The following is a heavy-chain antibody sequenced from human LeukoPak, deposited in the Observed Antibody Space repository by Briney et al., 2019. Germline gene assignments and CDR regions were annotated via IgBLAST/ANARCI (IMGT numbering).Heavy chain of an antibody. CDR1: GFTFSSYA. V-gene: IGHV3-30*01. CDR2: ISYDGSNK. CDR3: ARDSGNIYSYMDV. D-gene: IGHD2/OR15-2a*01. Sequence: QSGGSLRLSCAASGFTFSSYAMHWVRQAPGKGLEWVATISYDGSNKYYADSVKGRFTISRDNSKNTPYLQMNSLRAEDTAVYYCARDSGNIYSYMDVWGKGTTVTVSS. J-gene: IGHJ6*03.